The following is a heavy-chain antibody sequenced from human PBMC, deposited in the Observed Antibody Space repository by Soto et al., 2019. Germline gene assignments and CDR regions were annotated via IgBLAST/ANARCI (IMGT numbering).Heavy chain of an antibody. CDR3: ARGGRSGSYVGY. CDR1: GFTFSSYS. V-gene: IGHV3-21*01. CDR2: ISISSNFI. J-gene: IGHJ4*02. Sequence: PGGSLRLSCATSGFTFSSYSMIWVRQAPGKGLEWVSLISISSNFIYYADSVKRRFITSRDNAKNSLYLQMNGLGADDTAVYYCARGGRSGSYVGYWGLGTLVTVS. D-gene: IGHD1-26*01.